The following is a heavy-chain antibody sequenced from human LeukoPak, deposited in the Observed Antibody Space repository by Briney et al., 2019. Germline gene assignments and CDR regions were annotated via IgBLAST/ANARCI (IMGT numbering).Heavy chain of an antibody. CDR1: GGSISSGSYY. CDR2: IYTSGST. V-gene: IGHV4-61*02. Sequence: SETLSLTCTVSGGSISSGSYYWSWIRQPAGKGLEWIGRIYTSGSTNYNPSLKSRVTISVDTSKNQFSLKLSSVTAADTAMYYCARDRVGYCSSTSCLNWFDPWGQGTLVTVSS. CDR3: ARDRVGYCSSTSCLNWFDP. J-gene: IGHJ5*02. D-gene: IGHD2-2*01.